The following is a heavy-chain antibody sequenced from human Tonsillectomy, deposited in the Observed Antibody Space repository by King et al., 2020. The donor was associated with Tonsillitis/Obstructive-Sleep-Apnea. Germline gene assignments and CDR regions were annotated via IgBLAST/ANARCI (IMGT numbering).Heavy chain of an antibody. Sequence: QLVQSGSELKKPGASVKISCKASGYTFSSYAMNWVRQAPGQGLEWMGWINTNTWNPTYAQGFTGRFVFSLDTYVSKSYLQISSLKPEDTDVYDCASRTTGTTFNFDYWGQGTLVTVSS. CDR3: ASRTTGTTFNFDY. V-gene: IGHV7-4-1*02. D-gene: IGHD1-7*01. CDR2: INTNTWNP. CDR1: GYTFSSYA. J-gene: IGHJ4*02.